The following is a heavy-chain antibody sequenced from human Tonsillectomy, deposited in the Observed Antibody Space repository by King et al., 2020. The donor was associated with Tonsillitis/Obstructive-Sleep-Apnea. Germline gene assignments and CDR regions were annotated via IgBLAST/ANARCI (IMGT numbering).Heavy chain of an antibody. Sequence: QVQLQQWGAGLLKPSEPLSLTCGVYGGSFSGYYWSWIRQPPGKGLEWIGEINHSGSTDYYSSLKSRVTISRDTSKNQFSLRLTSVTAADTAVYYCGTNAGDYYYYMDVWGKGTTVTVSS. CDR2: INHSGST. CDR3: GTNAGDYYYYMDV. J-gene: IGHJ6*03. V-gene: IGHV4-34*01. D-gene: IGHD4-17*01. CDR1: GGSFSGYY.